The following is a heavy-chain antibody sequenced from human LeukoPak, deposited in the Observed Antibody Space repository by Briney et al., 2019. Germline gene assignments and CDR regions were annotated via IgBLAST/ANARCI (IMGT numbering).Heavy chain of an antibody. V-gene: IGHV4-38-2*02. CDR1: GYSIRSGYY. CDR2: IYQSGST. Sequence: SETLSLTCSVSGYSIRSGYYWGWIRQPPGKGLEWIGSIYQSGSTYYNPSLKSRVTISVDTSKNQFSLKLSSVTAAGTAVYYCARVPGPNWFDPWGQGTLVTVSS. J-gene: IGHJ5*02. CDR3: ARVPGPNWFDP.